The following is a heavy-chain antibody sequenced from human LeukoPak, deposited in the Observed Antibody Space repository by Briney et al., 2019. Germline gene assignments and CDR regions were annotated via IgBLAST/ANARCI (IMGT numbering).Heavy chain of an antibody. CDR2: IYYSGST. CDR3: XXXXTYXSXTXXYVXGXXFXY. CDR1: GGSISSSSYY. Sequence: CXVSGGSISSSSYYWGWIRQPPGKGLEWIGSIYYSGSTYYNPSLKSRVTISVDTSKNQFSLKRSSVTAADPAWYXXXXXXTYXSXTXXYVXGXXFXYWGQGXLVTVSS. D-gene: IGHD2-2*01. J-gene: IGHJ4*02. V-gene: IGHV4-39*01.